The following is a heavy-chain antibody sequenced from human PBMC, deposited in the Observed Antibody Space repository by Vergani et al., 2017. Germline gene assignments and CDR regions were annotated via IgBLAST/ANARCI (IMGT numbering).Heavy chain of an antibody. D-gene: IGHD4-11*01. CDR1: GGSFTSYH. CDR2: IDHTGRP. CDR3: ARVNTETNGDLYYCYNMDV. J-gene: IGHJ6*03. V-gene: IGHV4-34*01. Sequence: QVQLQQWGGGLLKPSETLSLTCVLNGGSFTSYHWTWIRQSPGEGLEWVGNIDHTGRPDYNPSLKSRLTMSVDKSRNQFSLTLNSVTATDTAIYFCARVNTETNGDLYYCYNMDVWGEGTAVTVS.